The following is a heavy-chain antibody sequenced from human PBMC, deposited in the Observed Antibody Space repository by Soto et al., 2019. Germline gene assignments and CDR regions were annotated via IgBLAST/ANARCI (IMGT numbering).Heavy chain of an antibody. D-gene: IGHD6-19*01. J-gene: IGHJ4*02. V-gene: IGHV3-73*01. CDR1: GFTFSGSA. CDR3: TRLGPVFTKYSSGWYNY. Sequence: GGSLRLSCAASGFTFSGSAMHWVRQASGKGLEWVGRIRSKANSYATAYAASVKGRFTISRDDSKNTAYLQMNSLKTEDTAVYYCTRLGPVFTKYSSGWYNYWGQGTLVTVSS. CDR2: IRSKANSYAT.